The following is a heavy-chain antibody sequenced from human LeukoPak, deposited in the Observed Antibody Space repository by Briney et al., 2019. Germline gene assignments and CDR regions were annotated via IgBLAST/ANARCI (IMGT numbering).Heavy chain of an antibody. V-gene: IGHV3-21*01. CDR1: GFTFSSYS. Sequence: GGSLRLXCAASGFTFSSYSMNWVRQAPGKGLEWVSSISSSSSYIYYADSVKGRFTISRDNAKNSLYLQMNSLRAEDTAVYYCARDYYYDSSGYYFGPDAFDIWGQGTMVTVSS. CDR2: ISSSSSYI. D-gene: IGHD3-22*01. CDR3: ARDYYYDSSGYYFGPDAFDI. J-gene: IGHJ3*02.